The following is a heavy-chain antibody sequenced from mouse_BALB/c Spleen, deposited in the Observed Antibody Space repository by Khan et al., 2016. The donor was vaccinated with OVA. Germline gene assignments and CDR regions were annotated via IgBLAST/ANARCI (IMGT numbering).Heavy chain of an antibody. V-gene: IGHV1-63*02. Sequence: VELVESGAELVRPGTSVKMSCKAAGYTFTNYWIGWVKQRPGHGLEWIGDTYPGGGNTNYNAKFKGKATMTADTSSSTAYMQLSGLTSEDSAIYYCSSRGAARATGDYFDCWGQGTTLTVSS. CDR3: SSRGAARATGDYFDC. CDR1: GYTFTNYW. D-gene: IGHD3-1*01. J-gene: IGHJ2*01. CDR2: TYPGGGNT.